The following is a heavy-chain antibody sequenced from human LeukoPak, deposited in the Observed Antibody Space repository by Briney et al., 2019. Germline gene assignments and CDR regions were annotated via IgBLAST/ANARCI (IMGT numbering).Heavy chain of an antibody. D-gene: IGHD3-10*01. J-gene: IGHJ3*02. V-gene: IGHV3-53*01. CDR3: ARESGFGELFPFAFDI. CDR2: IYSGGNT. CDR1: GFTVSNNY. Sequence: PGGSLRLSCAASGFTVSNNYMSWVRQAPGKGLEWVSVIYSGGNTYFADSVKSRFAISRDYSRNTVYLQMSSLRTEDTAVYYCARESGFGELFPFAFDIWGQGTVVTVSS.